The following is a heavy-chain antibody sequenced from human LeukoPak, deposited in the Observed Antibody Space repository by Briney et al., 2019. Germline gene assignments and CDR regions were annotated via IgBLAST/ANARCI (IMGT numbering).Heavy chain of an antibody. CDR1: GFTFSSYG. D-gene: IGHD5-18*01. Sequence: GGSLRLSCAASGFTFSSYGMHWVRQAPGKGLEWVAVISYDGSNKYYADSVKGRFTISRDNSKNTLYLQMNSLRAEDTAVYYCASARGYSYGWGYWGQGTLVTVSS. V-gene: IGHV3-30*03. J-gene: IGHJ4*02. CDR3: ASARGYSYGWGY. CDR2: ISYDGSNK.